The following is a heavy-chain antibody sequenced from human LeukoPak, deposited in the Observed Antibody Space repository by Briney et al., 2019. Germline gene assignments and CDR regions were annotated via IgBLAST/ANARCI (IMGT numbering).Heavy chain of an antibody. J-gene: IGHJ6*02. CDR1: GYTFTSYG. D-gene: IGHD3-10*01. Sequence: ASVKVSCKTSGYTFTSYGISWVRQAPGQGLEWMGWISGYNGDTHYAQNLQDRVTMTTDTSTSTAYMDVRSLRSDDTAVYYCARAGAESAAYFYYAMDVWGQGTTVTVSS. CDR2: ISGYNGDT. V-gene: IGHV1-18*01. CDR3: ARAGAESAAYFYYAMDV.